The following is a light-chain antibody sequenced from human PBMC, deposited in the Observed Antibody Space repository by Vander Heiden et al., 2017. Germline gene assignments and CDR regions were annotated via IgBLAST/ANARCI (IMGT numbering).Light chain of an antibody. V-gene: IGLV2-11*01. CDR1: SSDIGASKY. CDR2: DVN. CDR3: CWYAGSSVV. J-gene: IGLJ2*01. Sequence: QSALTQPRSVSGSPGQSVTIPCTGTSSDIGASKYVAWYQQHPDKAHRVMVYDVNLRPSGVPDRFSGSKSDNTASLTISGLQAEDEADYYCCWYAGSSVVFGGGTKVTVL.